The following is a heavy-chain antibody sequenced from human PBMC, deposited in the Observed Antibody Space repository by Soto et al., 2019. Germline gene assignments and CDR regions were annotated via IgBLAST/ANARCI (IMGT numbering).Heavy chain of an antibody. Sequence: GGSLRLSCAASGFTFSSYSMSWVRQAPGKGLEWVSGFRTGGDDGTTYYADSGKGRFTISRDNSKNTLLLQMNSLRAEDTAIYYCAKKVNSGPGSQYFDYWGQGTLVTVSS. CDR2: FRTGGDDGTT. CDR1: GFTFSSYS. D-gene: IGHD3-10*01. J-gene: IGHJ4*02. V-gene: IGHV3-23*01. CDR3: AKKVNSGPGSQYFDY.